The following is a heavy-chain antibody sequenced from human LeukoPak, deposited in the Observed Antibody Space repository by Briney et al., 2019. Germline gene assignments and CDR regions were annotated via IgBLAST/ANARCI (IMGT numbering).Heavy chain of an antibody. Sequence: SQTLSLTCTVSGGSTSSGDYYWSWIRQPPGKGLEWIGYIYYSGSTYYNPSLKSRVTISVDTSKNQFSLKLSSVTAADTAVYYCARGPLTGILDYWGQGTLVTVSS. D-gene: IGHD3-9*01. J-gene: IGHJ4*02. V-gene: IGHV4-30-4*01. CDR1: GGSTSSGDYY. CDR3: ARGPLTGILDY. CDR2: IYYSGST.